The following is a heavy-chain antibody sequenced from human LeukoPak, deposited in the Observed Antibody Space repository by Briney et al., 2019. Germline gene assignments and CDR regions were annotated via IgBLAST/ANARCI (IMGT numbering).Heavy chain of an antibody. V-gene: IGHV4-38-2*02. J-gene: IGHJ5*02. CDR1: GYSISSGYY. CDR3: AREQRWFDP. CDR2: IYHSGST. D-gene: IGHD6-25*01. Sequence: PSETLSLTCTVSGYSISSGYYWGWTRQPPGKGLEWIGSIYHSGSTYYNPSLKSRVTISVDTSKNQFSLKLSSVTAADTAVYYCAREQRWFDPWGQGTLVTVSS.